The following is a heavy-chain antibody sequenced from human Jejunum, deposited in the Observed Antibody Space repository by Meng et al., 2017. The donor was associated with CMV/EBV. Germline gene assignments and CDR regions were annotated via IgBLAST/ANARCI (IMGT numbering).Heavy chain of an antibody. CDR1: GSSLSTSEVG. CDR3: ALFTRSWFDP. Sequence: IHLKGLCPIPVKPTRTLTLPCPFSGSSLSTSEVGVGWIRQPPGKALEWLAVIYWDDDKRYSPSLKSRLTITKDTSKNQVVLTLTNMDPVDTATYYCALFTRSWFDPWGQGTLVTVSS. CDR2: IYWDDDK. V-gene: IGHV2-5*02. D-gene: IGHD2-2*01. J-gene: IGHJ5*02.